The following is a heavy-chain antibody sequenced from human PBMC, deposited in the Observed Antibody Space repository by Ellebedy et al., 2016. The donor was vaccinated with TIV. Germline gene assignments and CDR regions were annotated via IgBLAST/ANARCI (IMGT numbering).Heavy chain of an antibody. CDR1: GYIFTKHW. CDR3: ARQHDYGDYSFGI. V-gene: IGHV5-51*01. D-gene: IGHD4-17*01. Sequence: GESLKISCQGLGYIFTKHWIGWVRQRPGRGLEWMGVLYPGNSDTRYSPSFQGQVTMSADKSISTAYLQWSSLKASDTAMYYCARQHDYGDYSFGIWGQGTMVTVSS. CDR2: LYPGNSDT. J-gene: IGHJ3*02.